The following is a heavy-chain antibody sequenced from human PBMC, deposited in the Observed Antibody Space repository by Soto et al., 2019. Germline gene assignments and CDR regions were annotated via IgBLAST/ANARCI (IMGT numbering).Heavy chain of an antibody. J-gene: IGHJ4*02. CDR1: GGSFSNDY. Sequence: LSLTCTVSGGSFSNDYWTWIRQSPGKGLEWIGYIFHRGITDYNPSLQSLVTISIDTSRNHFSLNLTSVTAADTAVYYCARDRYFYDSRGYYRALDSWGQGTLVTVSS. D-gene: IGHD3-22*01. CDR2: IFHRGIT. V-gene: IGHV4-59*01. CDR3: ARDRYFYDSRGYYRALDS.